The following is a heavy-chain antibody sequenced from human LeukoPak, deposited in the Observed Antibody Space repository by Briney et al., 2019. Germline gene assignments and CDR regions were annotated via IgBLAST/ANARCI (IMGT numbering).Heavy chain of an antibody. CDR2: INPSGGST. D-gene: IGHD3-3*01. CDR1: GYTFTSYY. J-gene: IGHJ6*02. CDR3: ARDTIFGPREDYYYGMDV. V-gene: IGHV1-46*01. Sequence: ASVKVSCKASGYTFTSYYMHWVRQAPGQGLEWMGIINPSGGSTSYAQKFQGRVTMTRDTSTSTVYMELSSRRSEDTAVYYCARDTIFGPREDYYYGMDVWGQGTTVTVSS.